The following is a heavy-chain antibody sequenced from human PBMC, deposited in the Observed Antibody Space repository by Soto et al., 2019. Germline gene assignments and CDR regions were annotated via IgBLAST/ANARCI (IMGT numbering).Heavy chain of an antibody. CDR2: TYYRSKWYN. CDR3: AREYGSGSYYNDNPNWFDP. CDR1: GDSVSSNSAA. J-gene: IGHJ5*02. D-gene: IGHD3-10*01. Sequence: PSQTLSLTCAISGDSVSSNSAAWNWIRQSPSRGLEWLGRTYYRSKWYNDYAVSVKSRITINPDTSKNQFSLQLNSVTPEDTAVYYCAREYGSGSYYNDNPNWFDPWGQGTLVTVSS. V-gene: IGHV6-1*01.